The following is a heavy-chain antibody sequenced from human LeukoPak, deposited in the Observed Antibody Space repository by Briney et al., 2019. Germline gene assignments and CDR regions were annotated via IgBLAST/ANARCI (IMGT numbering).Heavy chain of an antibody. J-gene: IGHJ4*02. D-gene: IGHD2-2*01. Sequence: TSETLSLTCAVYGGSFSGYYWSWIRQPPGKGLEWIGEINHSGSTNYNPSLKSRVTISVDTSKNQFSLKLSSVTAADTAVYYCARAYCSRTSCYHHLDYWGQGTLVTVSS. CDR3: ARAYCSRTSCYHHLDY. CDR2: INHSGST. V-gene: IGHV4-34*01. CDR1: GGSFSGYY.